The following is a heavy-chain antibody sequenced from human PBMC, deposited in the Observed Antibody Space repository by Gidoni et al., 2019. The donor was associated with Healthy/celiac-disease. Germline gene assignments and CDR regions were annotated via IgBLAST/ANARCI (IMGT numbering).Heavy chain of an antibody. CDR2: IFSNDEK. CDR3: ARTAPGPSTVIGAFDI. V-gene: IGHV2-26*01. Sequence: QVTLKESGPVLAKPTETLTLTCTVSGFSLSNARMGVSWIRQPPGKALEWLAHIFSNDEKSYSTSLKSRLTISKDTSKSQVVLTMTNMDPVDTATYYCARTAPGPSTVIGAFDIWGQGTMVTVSS. CDR1: GFSLSNARMG. D-gene: IGHD4-17*01. J-gene: IGHJ3*02.